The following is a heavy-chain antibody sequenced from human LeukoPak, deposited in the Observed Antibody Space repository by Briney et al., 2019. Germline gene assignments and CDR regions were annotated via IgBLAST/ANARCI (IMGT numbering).Heavy chain of an antibody. CDR3: ARHAGSSWYRRFDY. Sequence: PSETLSLTCTVSGGSISSSSYYWGWIRQPPGKGLERIGSIYYSGSSSYNPSLKSRVTISVDTSKNQFSLKLSSVTAADTAVYYCARHAGSSWYRRFDYWGQGTLVTVSS. J-gene: IGHJ4*02. D-gene: IGHD6-13*01. V-gene: IGHV4-39*01. CDR2: IYYSGSS. CDR1: GGSISSSSYY.